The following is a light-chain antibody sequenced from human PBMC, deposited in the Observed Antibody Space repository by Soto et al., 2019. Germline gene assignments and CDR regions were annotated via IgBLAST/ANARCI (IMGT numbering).Light chain of an antibody. CDR3: QESYNLHT. CDR2: AAS. J-gene: IGKJ4*01. V-gene: IGKV1-39*01. Sequence: DIQMTQSPSSLSASVGDRVTITCRASQNINSYLNWYQQKVGKAPKLLINAASTLQSGVPLRFRGSGSGTDFTLTISSLQPEDFATYYCQESYNLHTSGGGTKVEIK. CDR1: QNINSY.